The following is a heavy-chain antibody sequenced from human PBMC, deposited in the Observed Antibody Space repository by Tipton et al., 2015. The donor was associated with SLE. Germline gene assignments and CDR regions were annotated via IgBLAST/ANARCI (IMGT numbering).Heavy chain of an antibody. CDR2: IIPIFGTA. CDR1: GYTFTSYS. CDR3: AYDFWSAYNYYGMDV. Sequence: QSGAEVKKPGASVKVSCKASGYTFTSYSISWVRQAPGQGLEWMGGIIPIFGTANYAQKFQGRVTITADESTSTAYMELSSLRSEDTAVYYCAYDFWSAYNYYGMDVWGQGTTVTVSS. D-gene: IGHD3-3*01. V-gene: IGHV1-69*13. J-gene: IGHJ6*02.